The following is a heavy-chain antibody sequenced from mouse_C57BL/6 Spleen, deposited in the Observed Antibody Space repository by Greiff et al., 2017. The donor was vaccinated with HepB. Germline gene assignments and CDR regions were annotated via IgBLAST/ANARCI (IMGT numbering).Heavy chain of an antibody. D-gene: IGHD3-3*01. CDR1: GYTFTSYW. Sequence: QVQLQQPGAELVKPGASVKLSCKASGYTFTSYWMQWVKQRPGQGLEWIGEIDPSDSYTNYNQKFKGKATLTVDTSSSTAYMQLSSLTSEDSAVYYCGRGGTLDWGQGTTLTVSS. CDR3: GRGGTLD. V-gene: IGHV1-50*01. CDR2: IDPSDSYT. J-gene: IGHJ2*01.